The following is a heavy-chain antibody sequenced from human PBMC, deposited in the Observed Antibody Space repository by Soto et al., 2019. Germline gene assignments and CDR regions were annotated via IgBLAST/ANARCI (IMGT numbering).Heavy chain of an antibody. CDR2: ISGSGGST. CDR1: GFTFSSYA. D-gene: IGHD1-1*01. V-gene: IGHV3-23*01. J-gene: IGHJ4*02. CDR3: AKKLPGTTSIFKAAFDY. Sequence: GGSLRLSCAASGFTFSSYAMSWVRQAPGKGLEWVSAISGSGGSTYYADSVKGRFTISRDNSKNTLYLQMNSLRAEDTAVYYCAKKLPGTTSIFKAAFDYWGQGTLVTVSS.